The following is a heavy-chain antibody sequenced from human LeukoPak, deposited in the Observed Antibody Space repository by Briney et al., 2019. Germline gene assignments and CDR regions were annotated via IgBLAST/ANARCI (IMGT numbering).Heavy chain of an antibody. D-gene: IGHD2-2*01. Sequence: GASVKVSCKASGYTFTSYDINWVRQATGQGLEWMGWMNPNSGNTGYAQKFQGRVTITRNTSISTAYMELSSLRSGDTAVYYCARGPDYCSSTSCYAGGYWGQGTLATVSS. CDR3: ARGPDYCSSTSCYAGGY. CDR2: MNPNSGNT. J-gene: IGHJ4*02. V-gene: IGHV1-8*03. CDR1: GYTFTSYD.